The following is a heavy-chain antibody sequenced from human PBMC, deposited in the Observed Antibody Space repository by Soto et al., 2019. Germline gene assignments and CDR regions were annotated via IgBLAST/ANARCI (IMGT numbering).Heavy chain of an antibody. V-gene: IGHV4-59*08. J-gene: IGHJ4*02. D-gene: IGHD1-26*01. CDR3: ARHWAWGPPPDY. Sequence: QVQLQESGPGLVKPSETLSLTCTVSGGSISSYYWSWIRQPPGKGLEWIGYIYYSGSTNSNPSLKSRITISVDTSTNQFALKLSSVTAADTAVYYCARHWAWGPPPDYWGQGTLVTVSS. CDR2: IYYSGST. CDR1: GGSISSYY.